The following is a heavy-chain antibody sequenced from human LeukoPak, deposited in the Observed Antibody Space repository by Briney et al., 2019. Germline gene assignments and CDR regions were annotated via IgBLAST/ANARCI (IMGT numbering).Heavy chain of an antibody. V-gene: IGHV3-74*01. Sequence: GGSLRLSCAASGFTFSHFWIHWVRQAPGKGLVWVSRINSDGSDTIYADSVKGRFTISRDNSKNTLYLQMNSLRAEDTAVYYCAKIPLKPYYYDSSGYLVDYWGQGTLVTVSS. CDR3: AKIPLKPYYYDSSGYLVDY. D-gene: IGHD3-22*01. CDR1: GFTFSHFW. CDR2: INSDGSDT. J-gene: IGHJ4*02.